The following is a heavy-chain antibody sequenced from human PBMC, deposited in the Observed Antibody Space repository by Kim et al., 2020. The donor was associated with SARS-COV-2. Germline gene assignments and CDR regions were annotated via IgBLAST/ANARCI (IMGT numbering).Heavy chain of an antibody. J-gene: IGHJ4*02. Sequence: VTGRLTIPRDNSKNTLYLQMNNLRAEDTAVYYCAKERRKYCSGGSCHLEYWGQGTLVTVSS. CDR3: AKERRKYCSGGSCHLEY. V-gene: IGHV3-33*06. D-gene: IGHD2-15*01.